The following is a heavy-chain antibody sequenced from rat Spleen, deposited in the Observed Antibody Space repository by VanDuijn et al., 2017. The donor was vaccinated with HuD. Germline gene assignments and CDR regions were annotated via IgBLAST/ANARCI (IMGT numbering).Heavy chain of an antibody. CDR3: TRNIYNNYFDY. Sequence: EVQLVESGGGLVQPGRSMKLSCAALGFTFSNYYMAWVRQAPTKGLEWVASISVSGGSSYYRDSVKGRFTLSRDNAKSTLYLQMSNLRSEDTAIYYCTRNIYNNYFDYWGQGVMVTVSS. D-gene: IGHD1-10*01. CDR1: GFTFSNYY. V-gene: IGHV5-25*01. J-gene: IGHJ2*01. CDR2: ISVSGGSS.